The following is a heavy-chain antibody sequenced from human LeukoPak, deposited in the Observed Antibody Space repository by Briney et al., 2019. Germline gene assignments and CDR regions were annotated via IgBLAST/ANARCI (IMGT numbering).Heavy chain of an antibody. D-gene: IGHD3-22*01. CDR3: ASAGYYERSGYTYYFHY. V-gene: IGHV3-21*01. CDR1: GLTFSSYS. Sequence: GGSLRLSCAASGLTFSSYSMNWVRQAPGKGLEWVSYISISSRYIYYADSLEGRFTISRDNAKSSLYLQMSSLRAEDTAVYYCASAGYYERSGYTYYFHYWGQGTVVTVSS. CDR2: ISISSRYI. J-gene: IGHJ4*02.